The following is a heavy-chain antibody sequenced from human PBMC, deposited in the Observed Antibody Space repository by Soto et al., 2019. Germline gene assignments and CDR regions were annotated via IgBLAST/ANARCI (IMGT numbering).Heavy chain of an antibody. D-gene: IGHD6-13*01. CDR3: ARDISSSWYRGNWFDP. Sequence: GVSVKLYCKASGYTFSSYGISWVRQAPRQGLEWMGWISAYNGNTNYAQKLQGRVTMTTDTSTSTAYMELRSLRSDDTAVYYCARDISSSWYRGNWFDPWGQGTLVTVSS. CDR1: GYTFSSYG. J-gene: IGHJ5*02. V-gene: IGHV1-18*01. CDR2: ISAYNGNT.